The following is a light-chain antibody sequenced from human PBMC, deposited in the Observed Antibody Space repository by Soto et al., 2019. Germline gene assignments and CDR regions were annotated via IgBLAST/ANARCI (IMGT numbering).Light chain of an antibody. J-gene: IGLJ1*01. V-gene: IGLV2-14*03. CDR1: SSDVGYYNY. CDR3: SSYPSTRTLV. Sequence: QSALTQPASVSGSPGQSITISCTGTSSDVGYYNYVSWYQQHPGKVPKLMIYDVRYRPSGVSDRFSGSKSGNTASLTLSGLLAEDEADYDCSSYPSTRTLVFGTRTQVPVL. CDR2: DVR.